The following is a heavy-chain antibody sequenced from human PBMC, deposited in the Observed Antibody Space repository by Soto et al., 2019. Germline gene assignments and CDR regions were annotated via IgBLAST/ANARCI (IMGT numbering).Heavy chain of an antibody. V-gene: IGHV4-31*03. CDR1: GGSISSGGYY. CDR3: ARDSSGYYHDD. Sequence: QVQLQESGPGLVKPSQTLSLTCTVSGGSISSGGYYWSWIRQHPGKGLEWIGYIYYSGSTYNNLSLKTRVTISVDTSKNQFSLKLSSVTVADTAVYYCARDSSGYYHDDWGQGTLVTVSS. CDR2: IYYSGST. D-gene: IGHD3-22*01. J-gene: IGHJ4*02.